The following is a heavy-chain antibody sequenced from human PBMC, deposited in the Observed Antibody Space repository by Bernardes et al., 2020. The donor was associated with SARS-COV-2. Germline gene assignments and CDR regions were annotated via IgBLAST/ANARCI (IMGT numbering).Heavy chain of an antibody. V-gene: IGHV3-9*01. CDR1: GFTFDGYA. CDR3: TKEGSGYLGEYYFDY. CDR2: ISWNSGNI. J-gene: IGHJ4*02. D-gene: IGHD3-3*01. Sequence: SLRLSCAASGFTFDGYAMHWVRQAPGKGLEWVSGISWNSGNIAYADSVKGRFTISRDNAKNSLYLQMNSLRAEDTALYYCTKEGSGYLGEYYFDYWGQGTLVTVSS.